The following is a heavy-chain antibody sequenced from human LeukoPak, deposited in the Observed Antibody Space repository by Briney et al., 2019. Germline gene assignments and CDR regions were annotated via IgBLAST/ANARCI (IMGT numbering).Heavy chain of an antibody. J-gene: IGHJ5*01. CDR3: AAIYYYESSGYSGGP. CDR2: IYYRGTT. Sequence: PSETLSLTCTVSGGSISRSSYYWGWIRQPPGKGLEWIASIYYRGTTYYNPSLKSRATISVDTSKSQFSLSLTSVTAADTAWYYCAAIYYYESSGYSGGPWGQGTLVTVSS. CDR1: GGSISRSSYY. V-gene: IGHV4-39*01. D-gene: IGHD3-22*01.